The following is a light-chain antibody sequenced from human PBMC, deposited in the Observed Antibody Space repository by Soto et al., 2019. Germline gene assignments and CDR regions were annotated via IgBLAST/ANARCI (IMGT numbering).Light chain of an antibody. J-gene: IGKJ1*01. Sequence: DIQMTQSPSSVCASVKDRITLTSLASQAIDSWLAWYQQKPGEAPKLLIYAASSLQSGVPSRFSGSGSGTEFTLTSSSRQPDDFVSYYCQHYNSYSEAFGQGTKVDIK. CDR3: QHYNSYSEA. CDR2: AAS. V-gene: IGKV1D-16*01. CDR1: QAIDSW.